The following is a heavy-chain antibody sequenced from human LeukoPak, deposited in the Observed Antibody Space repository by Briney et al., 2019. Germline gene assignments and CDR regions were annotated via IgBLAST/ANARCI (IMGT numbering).Heavy chain of an antibody. D-gene: IGHD4-11*01. CDR3: AKDAAPYSNKSPNWFDP. Sequence: GGSLRLPCAASGFTFSAYGMHWVRQAPGKGLEWVAFIRYAGSNKYYADSVNGRFTISRDNSKNTLYLQMNSLRVEDTAVYYCAKDAAPYSNKSPNWFDPWGQGTLVTVSS. CDR2: IRYAGSNK. CDR1: GFTFSAYG. V-gene: IGHV3-30*02. J-gene: IGHJ5*02.